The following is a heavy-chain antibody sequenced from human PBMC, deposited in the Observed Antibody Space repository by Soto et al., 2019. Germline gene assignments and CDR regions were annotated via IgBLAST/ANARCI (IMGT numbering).Heavy chain of an antibody. Sequence: PSETLSLTCSVSGGPIISGGYFWSWIRQHPGRGLEWIGSIDSSENTYYKPSLRSRVTISLDTSKNQFSLNLRSVTDADTAIYYCAREETGNDALEIWGQGTLVTVSS. D-gene: IGHD1-1*01. CDR1: GGPIISGGYF. V-gene: IGHV4-31*03. J-gene: IGHJ3*02. CDR3: AREETGNDALEI. CDR2: IDSSENT.